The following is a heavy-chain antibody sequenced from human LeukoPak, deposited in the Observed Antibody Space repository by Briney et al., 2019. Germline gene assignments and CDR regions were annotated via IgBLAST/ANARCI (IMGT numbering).Heavy chain of an antibody. Sequence: PGGSLRLSCTTSGFTFSAYTMTWVRKAPGKGLKWVSAITGSGGGTSYGDSVKGRFTISRDNSKNTLYLQMNSLRAEDTAVYYCANWPEGLRTFDYWGQGTLVTVSS. V-gene: IGHV3-23*01. CDR3: ANWPEGLRTFDY. J-gene: IGHJ4*02. CDR1: GFTFSAYT. CDR2: ITGSGGGT. D-gene: IGHD5-12*01.